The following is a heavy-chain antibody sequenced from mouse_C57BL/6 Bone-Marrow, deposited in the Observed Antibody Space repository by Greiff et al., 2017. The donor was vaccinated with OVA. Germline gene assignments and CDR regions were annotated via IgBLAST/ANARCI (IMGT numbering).Heavy chain of an antibody. CDR3: ARDDYYWYFDV. Sequence: VKLMESGGGLVQSGRSLSLSCATSGFTFSDFYMEWVRQAPGKGLEWIAASRNKANDYTTEYSASVKGRFIVSRDTSQSILYLQMNALRAEDTAIYYCARDDYYWYFDVWGTGTTVTVSS. J-gene: IGHJ1*03. CDR1: GFTFSDFY. CDR2: SRNKANDYTT. V-gene: IGHV7-1*01.